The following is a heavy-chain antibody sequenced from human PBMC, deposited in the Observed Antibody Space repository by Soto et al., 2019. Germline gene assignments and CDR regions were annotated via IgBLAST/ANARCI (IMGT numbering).Heavy chain of an antibody. CDR3: ARDYNGDHLDY. V-gene: IGHV3-30-3*01. J-gene: IGHJ4*02. CDR1: GFTFSTYA. CDR2: ISYDGTNK. Sequence: QVQLVESGGGVVQPGRSLRLSCAASGFTFSTYAMHWLRQAPGKGLEWVAVISYDGTNKYYADSVKGRFTISRDNSKNTLYMQMNSLRAEDTAVYYCARDYNGDHLDYWGQGTLVTVAS. D-gene: IGHD4-17*01.